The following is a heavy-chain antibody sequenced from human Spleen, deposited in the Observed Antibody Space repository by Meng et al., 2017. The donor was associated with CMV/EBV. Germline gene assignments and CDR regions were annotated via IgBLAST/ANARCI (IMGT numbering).Heavy chain of an antibody. D-gene: IGHD2-15*01. V-gene: IGHV1-46*01. CDR3: AIPYWADTFDI. J-gene: IGHJ3*02. CDR2: INPSGGST. CDR1: GYTFTSSY. Sequence: ASVKVSCKASGYTFTSSYTHWVRQAPGQGLEWMGIINPSGGSTSYAQKFQGRVTMTRDTSTSTVYMEPSSLRSEDTAVYYCAIPYWADTFDIWGQGTMVTVSS.